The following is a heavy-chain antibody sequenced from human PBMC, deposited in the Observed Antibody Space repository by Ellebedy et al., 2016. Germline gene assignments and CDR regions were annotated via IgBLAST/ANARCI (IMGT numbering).Heavy chain of an antibody. J-gene: IGHJ3*02. CDR2: MSAYNGNI. Sequence: ASVKVSCKESGYTFTSYGVSWVRQAPGQGLEWVGWMSAYNGNIKYAQNFQDRVTMTTDTSTSTAYMELRSLRSDDTAVYYCARPLEKMATTPDAFDIWGQGTMVTVSS. V-gene: IGHV1-18*01. CDR1: GYTFTSYG. CDR3: ARPLEKMATTPDAFDI. D-gene: IGHD5-24*01.